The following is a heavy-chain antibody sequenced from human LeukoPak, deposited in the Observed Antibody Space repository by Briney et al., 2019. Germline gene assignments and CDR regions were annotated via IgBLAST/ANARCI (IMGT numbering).Heavy chain of an antibody. CDR1: GFTFSSYA. Sequence: PGGSLRLSCAASGFTFSSYAMSWVRQAPGEGLEWVSTISGSGGSTYYADSVRGRFTISRDNSKNTLYPHMNSLRAEDAAVYYCAKHGRSDYDYVWGSSDFWGQGTLVTVSS. J-gene: IGHJ4*02. V-gene: IGHV3-23*01. CDR3: AKHGRSDYDYVWGSSDF. CDR2: ISGSGGST. D-gene: IGHD3-16*01.